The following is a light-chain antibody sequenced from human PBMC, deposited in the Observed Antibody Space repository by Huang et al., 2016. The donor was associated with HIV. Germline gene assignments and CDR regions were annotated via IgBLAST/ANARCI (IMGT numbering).Light chain of an antibody. V-gene: IGKV3-11*01. CDR1: QGVSSY. Sequence: EIVLTQSPATLSLSPGERATLSCRASQGVSSYLAWYQQKPGQAPRLLIYDASNRATGIRARFSGSGSGTDFTLTISSLEPEDFAVYYCQQRSNWPPYTFGQGTKLEIK. J-gene: IGKJ2*01. CDR3: QQRSNWPPYT. CDR2: DAS.